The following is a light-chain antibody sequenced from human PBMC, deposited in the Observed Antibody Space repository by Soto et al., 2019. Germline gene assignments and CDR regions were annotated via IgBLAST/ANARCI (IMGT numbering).Light chain of an antibody. V-gene: IGKV3-15*01. Sequence: EIVLTQSPGTLSLSPGERATLSCRASQSVSSSYLAWYQQKPGQAPRLLIYGASTRATGIPARFSGSGSGTEFTLTISSLQSEDLAVYYCQQYNNRPPDTFGQGTKLEIK. CDR2: GAS. J-gene: IGKJ2*01. CDR3: QQYNNRPPDT. CDR1: QSVSSSY.